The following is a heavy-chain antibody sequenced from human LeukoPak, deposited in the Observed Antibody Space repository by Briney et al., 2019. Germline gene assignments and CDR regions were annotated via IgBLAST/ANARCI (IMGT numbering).Heavy chain of an antibody. V-gene: IGHV3-30*01. D-gene: IGHD5-24*01. CDR1: GFTFSSYA. CDR2: ISYDGSNK. J-gene: IGHJ5*02. Sequence: GRSLRLSCAASGFTFSSYAMHWVRQAPGKGLEWVAVISYDGSNKYYADSVKGRFTISRDNSKNTLYLQMNSLRAEDTAVYYCARKAIGWWFDPWGQGTLVIVSS. CDR3: ARKAIGWWFDP.